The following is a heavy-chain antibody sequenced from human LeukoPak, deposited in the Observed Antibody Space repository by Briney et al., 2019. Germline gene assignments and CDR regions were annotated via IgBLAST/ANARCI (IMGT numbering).Heavy chain of an antibody. CDR2: IYYSRTT. Sequence: SETLSLTCTVSGGSISSGSHHWGWFRQSPGKGLEWIGSIYYSRTTYYNPSLNSRVTISVVTSKNQFSLQLSSVTAADTAVYYCARLRGYTSSARGYVEYWGQGTLVTVSS. J-gene: IGHJ4*02. V-gene: IGHV4-39*01. D-gene: IGHD6-13*01. CDR3: ARLRGYTSSARGYVEY. CDR1: GGSISSGSHH.